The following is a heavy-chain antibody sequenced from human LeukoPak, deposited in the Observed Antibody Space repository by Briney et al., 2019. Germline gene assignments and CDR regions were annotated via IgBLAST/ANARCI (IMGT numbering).Heavy chain of an antibody. CDR3: ARDNSGSIPLDY. CDR1: GFTFSSFW. J-gene: IGHJ4*02. Sequence: GGSLRLSCAASGFTFSSFWMHWVRQAPGEGLVWVSLIDPVGSFATYADSVRGRFTISRDNAKNTLYLQVNSLRVEDTAVYYCARDNSGSIPLDYWGLGTLVTVSS. D-gene: IGHD3-10*01. V-gene: IGHV3-74*01. CDR2: IDPVGSFA.